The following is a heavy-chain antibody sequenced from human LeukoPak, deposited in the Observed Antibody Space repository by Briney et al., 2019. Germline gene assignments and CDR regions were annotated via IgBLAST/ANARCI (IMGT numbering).Heavy chain of an antibody. CDR2: ISGSGGNT. Sequence: GGSLRLSCAASGFTFSSYAMSWVRQARGEGLEWASSISGSGGNTFYADSVEGRFTISRDNSKNTLYLQMNSLRAEDTAVYYCAKSRTCSSTTCYAEIDYWGQGTLVTVSS. D-gene: IGHD2-2*01. J-gene: IGHJ4*02. CDR1: GFTFSSYA. CDR3: AKSRTCSSTTCYAEIDY. V-gene: IGHV3-23*01.